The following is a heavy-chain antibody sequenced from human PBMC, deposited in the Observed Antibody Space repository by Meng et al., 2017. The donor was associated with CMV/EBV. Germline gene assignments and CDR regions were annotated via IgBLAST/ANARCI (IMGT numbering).Heavy chain of an antibody. V-gene: IGHV3-30*04. J-gene: IGHJ5*02. CDR3: AREGVRGDIVEVPAAISWFDP. CDR1: SYA. D-gene: IGHD2-2*02. CDR2: ISYDGSNK. Sequence: SYAMHWVRQAPGKGLEWVAVISYDGSNKYYADSVKGRFTISRDNSKNTLYLQMNSLRAEDTAVYYCAREGVRGDIVEVPAAISWFDPWGQGTLVTVSS.